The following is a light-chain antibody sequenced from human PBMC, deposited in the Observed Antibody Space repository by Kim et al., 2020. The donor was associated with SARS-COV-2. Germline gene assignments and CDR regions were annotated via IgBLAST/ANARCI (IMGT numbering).Light chain of an antibody. CDR3: QQYDDWPPWT. J-gene: IGKJ1*01. V-gene: IGKV3-15*01. CDR1: QSVSDN. CDR2: GAS. Sequence: SLGERATLACRASQSVSDNLAWYQQKPGQAPRLLIYGASTRATGIPARFSGSGSGTEFTLTISSLQSEDSAVYYCQQYDDWPPWTFCQGTKVDIK.